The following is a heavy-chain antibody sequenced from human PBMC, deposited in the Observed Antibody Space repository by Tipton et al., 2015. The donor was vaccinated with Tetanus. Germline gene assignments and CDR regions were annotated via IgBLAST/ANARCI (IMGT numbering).Heavy chain of an antibody. D-gene: IGHD3-10*01. J-gene: IGHJ4*02. CDR1: GGSISSYY. CDR3: ARGVWFGPGPRYYFDY. CDR2: IHYSGDT. Sequence: LRLSCTVSGGSISSYYWSWIRQPPGKGLEWIGYIHYSGDTNYNYNPSLQSRLTISVDTSKNQFSLNLGSVTAADTAVYYCARGVWFGPGPRYYFDYWGQGTLVTVSS. V-gene: IGHV4-59*01.